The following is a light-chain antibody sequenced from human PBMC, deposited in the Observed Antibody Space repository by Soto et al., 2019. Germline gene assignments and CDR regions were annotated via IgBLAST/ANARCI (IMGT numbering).Light chain of an antibody. V-gene: IGLV2-14*01. Sequence: QSVLTQPASVSGSPGQSMAISCTGTSSDVGGYNYVSWYQQHPGKAPKLMIFEVSYRPSGVSNRFSGSKSGNTASLTISGLQAEDEADYYCSSYTGSSINTVVFGGGTQLTVL. CDR3: SSYTGSSINTVV. CDR2: EVS. J-gene: IGLJ2*01. CDR1: SSDVGGYNY.